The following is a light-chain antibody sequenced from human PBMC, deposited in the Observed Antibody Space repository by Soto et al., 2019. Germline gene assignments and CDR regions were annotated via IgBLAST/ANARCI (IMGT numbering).Light chain of an antibody. CDR2: AAS. CDR3: QESYSTPLT. V-gene: IGKV1-39*01. J-gene: IGKJ3*01. Sequence: DIQMTQSPSSLSASVGDRVTITCRASQSISSYLDWYQQKPGKAPKLLIYAASSLQSGVPSRSSGSGSGTDFTLAIRSLQPEDCATYYCQESYSTPLTFGRGTKVDIK. CDR1: QSISSY.